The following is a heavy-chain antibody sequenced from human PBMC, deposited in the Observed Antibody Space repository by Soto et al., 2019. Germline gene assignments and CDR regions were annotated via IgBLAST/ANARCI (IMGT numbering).Heavy chain of an antibody. CDR3: ARDGGRMDV. J-gene: IGHJ6*02. CDR1: GGSISSYY. CDR2: IYYSGST. Sequence: SETLSLTCTVSGGSISSYYWSWIRQPPGKGLEWIGYIYYSGSTNYNPSLKSRVTISVDTSKNQFSLKLSSVIAADTAVYYCARDGGRMDVWGQGTTVTVSS. D-gene: IGHD3-3*01. V-gene: IGHV4-59*01.